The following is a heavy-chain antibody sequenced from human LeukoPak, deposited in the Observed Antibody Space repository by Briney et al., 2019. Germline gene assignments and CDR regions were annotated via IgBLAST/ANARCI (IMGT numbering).Heavy chain of an antibody. V-gene: IGHV1-69*04. J-gene: IGHJ6*02. CDR3: ARSTGLAAAGNYYYYYGMDV. CDR1: GGTFSSYA. Sequence: ASVKVSCKASGGTFSSYAISWVRQAPGQGLEWIGRIIPILGIANYAQKFQGRVTITADKSTSTAYMELSSLRSEDTAVYYCARSTGLAAAGNYYYYYGMDVWGQGTTVTVSS. D-gene: IGHD6-13*01. CDR2: IIPILGIA.